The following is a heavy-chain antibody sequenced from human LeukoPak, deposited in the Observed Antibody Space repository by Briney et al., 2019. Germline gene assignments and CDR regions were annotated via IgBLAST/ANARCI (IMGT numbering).Heavy chain of an antibody. CDR1: GYTFTGYY. CDR3: ARDLHRRWELGGRAFDI. D-gene: IGHD1-26*01. V-gene: IGHV1-2*06. Sequence: ASVKVSCKASGYTFTGYYIHWVRQAPGQGLEWMGRINPNNGGTNYAQKFQGRVTITADESTSTAYMELSSLRSEDTAVYYCARDLHRRWELGGRAFDIWGQGTMVTVSS. J-gene: IGHJ3*02. CDR2: INPNNGGT.